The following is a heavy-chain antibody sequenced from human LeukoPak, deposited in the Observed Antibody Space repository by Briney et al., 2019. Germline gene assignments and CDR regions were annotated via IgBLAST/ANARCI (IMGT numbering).Heavy chain of an antibody. D-gene: IGHD4-17*01. CDR2: IYYSGST. V-gene: IGHV4-30-4*08. Sequence: SETLSLTCTVSGGSISSGGYCWSWIRQPPGKGLEWIGYIYYSGSTYYNPSLKSRVTISVDTSKNQFSLKLSSVTAADTAVYYCARVTTVTPSLDYWGQGTLVTVSS. CDR3: ARVTTVTPSLDY. J-gene: IGHJ4*02. CDR1: GGSISSGGYC.